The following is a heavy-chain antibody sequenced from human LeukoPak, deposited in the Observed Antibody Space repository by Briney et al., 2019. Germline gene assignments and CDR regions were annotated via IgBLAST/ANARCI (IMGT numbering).Heavy chain of an antibody. CDR1: GFPFSDYY. J-gene: IGHJ3*02. V-gene: IGHV3-11*05. Sequence: PGGSLRLSCAASGFPFSDYYMSWIRQAPGKGLEWVSYISTSTSYTNYADSVKGRFTISRDNAKNSLYLQMNSLRADDTAVYYCTRDHNYGYGAFDIWGQETMVTVSS. CDR3: TRDHNYGYGAFDI. D-gene: IGHD5-18*01. CDR2: ISTSTSYT.